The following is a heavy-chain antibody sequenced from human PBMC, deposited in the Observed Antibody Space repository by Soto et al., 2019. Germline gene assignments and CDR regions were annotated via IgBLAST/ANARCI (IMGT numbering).Heavy chain of an antibody. J-gene: IGHJ4*02. CDR3: ATPRKQWLVFFDY. CDR1: GFIFSNYA. CDR2: IWSDGSNA. Sequence: QVELVESGGDVVQPGRSLRLSCAASGFIFSNYAMYWVRQAPGKGPEWVALIWSDGSNAYYADSVKGRFTISRDNSKNPLYLQMNRLRAEDTAVYYCATPRKQWLVFFDYWGQGTLVTVSS. V-gene: IGHV3-33*01. D-gene: IGHD6-19*01.